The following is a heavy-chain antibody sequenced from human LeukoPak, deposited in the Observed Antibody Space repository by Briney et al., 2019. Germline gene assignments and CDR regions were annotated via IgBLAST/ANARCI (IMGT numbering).Heavy chain of an antibody. CDR3: ARQASSCCYFDY. CDR2: ICSTSIYI. V-gene: IGHV3-21*01. D-gene: IGHD2-21*01. Sequence: PGGSLRLSCAASGFTFSSYSMNWVRQGPGKGLECVSSICSTSIYIYYADSVKGRFTISRDNAKNSLYLQMNSLRAEDTAVYFCARQASSCCYFDYWGQGTLVTVSS. J-gene: IGHJ4*02. CDR1: GFTFSSYS.